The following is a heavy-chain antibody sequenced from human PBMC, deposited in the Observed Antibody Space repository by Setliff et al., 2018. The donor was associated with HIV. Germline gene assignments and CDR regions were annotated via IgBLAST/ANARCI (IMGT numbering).Heavy chain of an antibody. V-gene: IGHV4-4*07. CDR3: ARVFVDTAVLRVLEYYFDS. CDR2: IYTSGST. Sequence: ASETLSLTCTVSGGSISSYYWSRIRQPAGKGLEWIGRIYTSGSTNYNPSLKSRVTMSVDTSKNQFSLKLSSVTAADTAVYYCARVFVDTAVLRVLEYYFDSWGRGTLVTVSS. CDR1: GGSISSYY. J-gene: IGHJ4*02. D-gene: IGHD5-18*01.